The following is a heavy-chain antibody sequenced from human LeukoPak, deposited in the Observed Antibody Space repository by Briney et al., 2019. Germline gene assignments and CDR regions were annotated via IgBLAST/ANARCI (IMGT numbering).Heavy chain of an antibody. CDR2: INTYNGDT. V-gene: IGHV1-18*01. CDR1: GYTFTHYG. J-gene: IGHJ4*02. D-gene: IGHD3-16*01. Sequence: ASVKVSSKASGYTFTHYGITWVRQAPGQGRSWRGWINTYNGDTKFAQKLQGRVTMTTDTSTSTAFMELRSVRSDDAAVYYCARGIRSPLFDYWGLGTLVTVSP. CDR3: ARGIRSPLFDY.